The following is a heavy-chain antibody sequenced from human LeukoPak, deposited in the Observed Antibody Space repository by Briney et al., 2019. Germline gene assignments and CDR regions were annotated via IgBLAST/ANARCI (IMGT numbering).Heavy chain of an antibody. CDR1: GFTFSSYS. CDR3: ARDYDSNYYYYYYMDV. J-gene: IGHJ6*03. Sequence: KSGGSLRLSCAASGFTFSSYSMNWVRQAPGKGLEWVSSISSSSSYIYYADSVKGRFTISRDNAKNSLYLQMNSLRAEDTAVYYCARDYDSNYYYYYYMDVWGKGTTVTVSS. V-gene: IGHV3-21*01. CDR2: ISSSSSYI. D-gene: IGHD3-22*01.